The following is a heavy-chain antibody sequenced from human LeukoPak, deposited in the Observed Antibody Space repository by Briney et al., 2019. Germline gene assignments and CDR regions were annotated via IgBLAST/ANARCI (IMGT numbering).Heavy chain of an antibody. CDR3: AGSEIYMPEDFYNR. V-gene: IGHV4-39*01. D-gene: IGHD5-24*01. CDR1: GGSTLTGIYF. CDR2: ICYSGST. Sequence: SETLSVSCTLSGGSTLTGIYFGGWIRQPPGKGLEWIGSICYSGSTFHNPSLKSRVTLSVDTSKNQFSLKLSSVTAADTAVYYSAGSEIYMPEDFYNRWSQGTLVTVSS. J-gene: IGHJ4*02.